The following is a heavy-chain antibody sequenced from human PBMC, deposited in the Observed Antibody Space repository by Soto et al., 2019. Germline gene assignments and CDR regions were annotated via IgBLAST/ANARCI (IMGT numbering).Heavy chain of an antibody. CDR1: GGSFSGYY. CDR2: INHSGST. J-gene: IGHJ4*02. CDR3: ARTSGSSSRDQNFDY. V-gene: IGHV4-34*01. D-gene: IGHD6-13*01. Sequence: PSETLSPTCAVYGGSFSGYYWSWIRQPPGKGLEWIGEINHSGSTNYNPSLKSRVTISVDTSKNQFSLKLSSVTAADTAVYYCARTSGSSSRDQNFDYWGQGTLVTVSS.